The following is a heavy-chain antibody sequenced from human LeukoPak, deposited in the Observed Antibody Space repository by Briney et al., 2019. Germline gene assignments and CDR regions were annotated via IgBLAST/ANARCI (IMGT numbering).Heavy chain of an antibody. V-gene: IGHV3-30*03. CDR3: ATHRDGSGSYGFDFDY. J-gene: IGHJ4*02. CDR2: ISYDGSNK. D-gene: IGHD3-10*01. Sequence: GRSLRLSCAASGFTFSSYGMHWVRQAPGKGLEWVAVISYDGSNKYYADSVKGRFTISRDNSKNTLYLRMDSLRAEDTAVYYCATHRDGSGSYGFDFDYWGQGTLVTVSS. CDR1: GFTFSSYG.